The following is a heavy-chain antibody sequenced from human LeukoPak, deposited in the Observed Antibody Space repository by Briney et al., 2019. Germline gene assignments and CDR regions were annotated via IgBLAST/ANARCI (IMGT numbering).Heavy chain of an antibody. CDR3: ARAGGYSGYDSGVFDY. D-gene: IGHD5-12*01. J-gene: IGHJ4*02. V-gene: IGHV4-39*07. Sequence: PSETLSLTCTVSGGSISSSSYYWGWIRQPPGKGLEWIGSIYYSGGTYYNPSLKSRVTISVDTSKNQFSLKLSSVTAADTAVYYCARAGGYSGYDSGVFDYWGQGTLVTVSS. CDR1: GGSISSSSYY. CDR2: IYYSGGT.